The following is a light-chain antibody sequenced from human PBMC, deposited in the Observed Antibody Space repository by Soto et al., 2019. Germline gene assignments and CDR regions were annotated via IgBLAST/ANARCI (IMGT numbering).Light chain of an antibody. V-gene: IGKV3-20*01. CDR2: GAS. CDR1: QSVSSSY. Sequence: EIVLTQSPGTLSLSPGERASLSCRASQSVSSSYLAWYQQKPGQSPRLLIYGASSRATGIPDRFSGSGSETDFTLTISRLESEDFAVYYCQPYGSSALSFGQGTKVEIK. CDR3: QPYGSSALS. J-gene: IGKJ1*01.